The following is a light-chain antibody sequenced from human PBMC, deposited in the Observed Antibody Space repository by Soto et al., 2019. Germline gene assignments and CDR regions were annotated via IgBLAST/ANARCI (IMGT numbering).Light chain of an antibody. CDR3: RQYGSSPGT. J-gene: IGKJ1*01. CDR2: DAS. CDR1: QSVSSSY. V-gene: IGKV3-20*01. Sequence: EIVLTQSPGTLPLSPGERATLSCRASQSVSSSYLAWYQQKPGQAPRLLIYDASSRATGIPDRFSGSGSGTDFTLTISRLEPEDFAVYYCRQYGSSPGTFGEGTKVEVK.